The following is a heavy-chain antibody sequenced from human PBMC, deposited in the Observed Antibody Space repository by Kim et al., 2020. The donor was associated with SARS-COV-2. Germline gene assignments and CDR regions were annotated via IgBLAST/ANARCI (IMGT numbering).Heavy chain of an antibody. CDR3: AKVRSQFLEWFPHGMDV. CDR1: GFTFGDYA. Sequence: GGSLRLSCAASGFTFGDYAMHWVRQAPGKGLEWVSGISWNSGSIGYADSVKGRFTISRDNAKNSLYLQMNSLRAEDTALYYCAKVRSQFLEWFPHGMDVWGQGTTVTVSS. D-gene: IGHD3-3*01. J-gene: IGHJ6*02. V-gene: IGHV3-9*01. CDR2: ISWNSGSI.